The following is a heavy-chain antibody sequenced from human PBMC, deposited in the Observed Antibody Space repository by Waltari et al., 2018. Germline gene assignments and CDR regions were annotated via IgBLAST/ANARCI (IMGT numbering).Heavy chain of an antibody. CDR2: TSHSGDT. D-gene: IGHD3-3*02. V-gene: IGHV4-31*02. Sequence: QVQLQESGPGLVQPSQTLSLTCSVSGFSLSRGAYYWSWIRQHPGKGLWCIVYTSHSGDTDYSPSLSSRLTLSVDTSKNQFSLKLNSVTAADAGVYFCAGRGAKMFSIWGRGTLVTVSS. J-gene: IGHJ4*02. CDR1: GFSLSRGAYY. CDR3: AGRGAKMFSI.